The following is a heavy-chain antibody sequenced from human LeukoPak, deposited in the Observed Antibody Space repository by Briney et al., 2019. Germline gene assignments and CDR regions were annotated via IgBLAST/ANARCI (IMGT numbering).Heavy chain of an antibody. CDR1: GGSISSYY. Sequence: PSETLSLTCTVSGGSISSYYWRWIRQPPGKGLEWIGYIYYSGSTNYNPSLKSRVTISVDTSKNQFSLKLSSVTAADTAVYYCARVRSEMATYFDYWGQGTLVTVSS. D-gene: IGHD5-24*01. J-gene: IGHJ4*02. CDR3: ARVRSEMATYFDY. CDR2: IYYSGST. V-gene: IGHV4-59*01.